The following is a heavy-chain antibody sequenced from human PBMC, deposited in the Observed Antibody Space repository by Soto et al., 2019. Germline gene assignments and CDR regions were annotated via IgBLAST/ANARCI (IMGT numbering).Heavy chain of an antibody. V-gene: IGHV1-2*02. CDR3: ARAGGVPYYYYGMDV. Sequence: GASVKVSCKASGYTFTGDYSHWVRQAPVQGLEWMGWINPNSGGTNYAQNFQGRVTMTRDTSISTAYMELSRLRSDDTAVYYCARAGGVPYYYYGMDVWGQGTTVTVSS. CDR2: INPNSGGT. D-gene: IGHD3-10*01. CDR1: GYTFTGDY. J-gene: IGHJ6*02.